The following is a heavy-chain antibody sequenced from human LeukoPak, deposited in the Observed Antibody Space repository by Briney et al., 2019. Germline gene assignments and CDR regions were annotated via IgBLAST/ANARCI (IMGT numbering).Heavy chain of an antibody. CDR3: ARDNYDFWSGYQIHYYYYGMDV. CDR2: IWYDGSNK. V-gene: IGHV3-33*01. CDR1: GFTFSSYG. D-gene: IGHD3-3*01. J-gene: IGHJ6*02. Sequence: GRSLRLSCAASGFTFSSYGMHWVRQAPGKGLEWVAVIWYDGSNKYYADSVKGRFTISRDNSKNTLYLQMNSLRAVDTAVYYCARDNYDFWSGYQIHYYYYGMDVWGQGTTVTVSS.